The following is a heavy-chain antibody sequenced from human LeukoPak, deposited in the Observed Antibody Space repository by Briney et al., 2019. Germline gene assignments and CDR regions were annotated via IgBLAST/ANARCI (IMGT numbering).Heavy chain of an antibody. CDR3: ARGLYYYDSSVPLGV. Sequence: SQTLSLTCTVSGGSISSGDYYWSWIRQPPGKGLEWIGYIYYSGSTNYNPSLKSRVTISVDTSKNQFSLKLSSVTAADTAVYYCARGLYYYDSSVPLGVWGQGTTVTVSS. D-gene: IGHD3-22*01. CDR1: GGSISSGDYY. J-gene: IGHJ6*02. V-gene: IGHV4-61*08. CDR2: IYYSGST.